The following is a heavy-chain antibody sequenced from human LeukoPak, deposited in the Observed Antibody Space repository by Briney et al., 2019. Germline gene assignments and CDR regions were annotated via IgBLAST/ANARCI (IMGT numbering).Heavy chain of an antibody. CDR3: ARALDTVVVVAATPVDY. V-gene: IGHV3-30*04. J-gene: IGHJ4*02. CDR2: ISYDGSNK. CDR1: GFTFSSYA. D-gene: IGHD2-15*01. Sequence: GGSLRLSCAASGFTFSSYAMHWVRQAPGKGLEWVAVISYDGSNKYYADSVKGRFTISRDNSKNTLYLQMNSLRAEDTAVYYCARALDTVVVVAATPVDYWGQGTLVTVSS.